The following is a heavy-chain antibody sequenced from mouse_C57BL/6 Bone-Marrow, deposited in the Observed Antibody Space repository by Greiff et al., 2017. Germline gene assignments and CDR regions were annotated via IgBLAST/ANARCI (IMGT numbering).Heavy chain of an antibody. D-gene: IGHD1-1*01. CDR3: ARIYYCSSYVDY. J-gene: IGHJ2*01. V-gene: IGHV1-64*01. CDR1: GYTFTSYR. CDR2: LHPNSGST. Sequence: QVQLQQPGAELVKPGASVKLSCKASGYTFTSYRMHWVKQRHGQGLEWIGLLHPNSGSTSDNEKFKGKATLTVEQASSTAYMELSSLTSEDAAVYVCARIYYCSSYVDYWGQGTTLTVSS.